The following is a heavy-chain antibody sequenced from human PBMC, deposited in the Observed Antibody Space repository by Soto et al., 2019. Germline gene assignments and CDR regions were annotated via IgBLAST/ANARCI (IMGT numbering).Heavy chain of an antibody. CDR1: GYTFTSYY. J-gene: IGHJ6*03. Sequence: QVQLVQSGAEVKKPGASVKVSCKASGYTFTSYYMHWVRQAPGQGLEWMGIINPSGGSTSYAQKFQGRVTMTRDTSTSTVYMELSSLRSEDTAVYYCASPSGYEDYYYYMDVWGKGTTVTVSS. D-gene: IGHD5-12*01. CDR2: INPSGGST. CDR3: ASPSGYEDYYYYMDV. V-gene: IGHV1-46*03.